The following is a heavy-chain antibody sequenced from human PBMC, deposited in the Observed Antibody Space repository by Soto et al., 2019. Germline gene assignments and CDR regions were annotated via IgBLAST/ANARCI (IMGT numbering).Heavy chain of an antibody. CDR2: IYSGGST. V-gene: IGHV3-53*01. CDR3: EREKWNYGFLLFDP. J-gene: IGHJ5*02. CDR1: GFTVSNNY. D-gene: IGHD1-7*01. Sequence: SQRLSYAASGFTVSNNYMSWDRKTPGKGLEWVSVIYSGGSTYYADSVKGRFTISRDNSKNTLYLQMNSLRAEDTAVYYCEREKWNYGFLLFDPWGQGNLVTVS.